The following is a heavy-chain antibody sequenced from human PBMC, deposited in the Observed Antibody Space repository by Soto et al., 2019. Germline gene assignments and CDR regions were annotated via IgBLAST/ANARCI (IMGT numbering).Heavy chain of an antibody. CDR3: ARGVPGTTFRDNWFDP. CDR1: CGSIISYY. CDR2: IYYSGST. Sequence: PSETLSLTCTFSCGSIISYYWSWIRQPPGKGLEWIGYIYYSGSTNYNPSLKSRVTISVDTSKNQFSLKLSSVTAADTAVYYCARGVPGTTFRDNWFDPWGQGTLVTVSS. D-gene: IGHD1-1*01. J-gene: IGHJ5*02. V-gene: IGHV4-59*01.